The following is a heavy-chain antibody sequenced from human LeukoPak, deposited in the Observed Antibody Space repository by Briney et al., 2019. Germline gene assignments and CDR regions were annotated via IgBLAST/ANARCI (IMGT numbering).Heavy chain of an antibody. Sequence: GGSLRLSCAASGFTFSSYAMSWVRQAPGKGLEWVSAISGSGGSTYYADSVKGRFTISRDNSKNTLYLQMNSLRAEDTAVYYCTKTPQQVMVTLFDYWGQGTLVTVSS. CDR2: ISGSGGST. CDR3: TKTPQQVMVTLFDY. V-gene: IGHV3-23*01. J-gene: IGHJ4*02. CDR1: GFTFSSYA. D-gene: IGHD5-18*01.